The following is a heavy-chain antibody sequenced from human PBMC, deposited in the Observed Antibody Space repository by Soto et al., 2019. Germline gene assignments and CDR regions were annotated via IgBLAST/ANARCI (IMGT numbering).Heavy chain of an antibody. CDR2: ISFDGGSQ. V-gene: IGHV3-30*18. D-gene: IGHD6-13*01. CDR3: AKDSSVTAAGSGGWFDP. CDR1: GFDFNTYG. J-gene: IGHJ5*02. Sequence: QVQLVESGGGVVQPGRSLRLSCAASGFDFNTYGLHWVRQAPGKGLEWVAAISFDGGSQYYADSVKGRFTVSRDKSNSTQYLQMNSLGAEHTATYFCAKDSSVTAAGSGGWFDPWGPGTLVIVSS.